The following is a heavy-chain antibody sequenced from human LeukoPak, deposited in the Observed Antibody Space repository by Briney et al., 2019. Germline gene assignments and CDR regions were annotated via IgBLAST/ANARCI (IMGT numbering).Heavy chain of an antibody. CDR2: INPAGDT. CDR1: GFTFSTYD. D-gene: IGHD2-15*01. Sequence: GGSLRLSCAASGFTFSTYDMHWVRQAPGKGLEWVSGINPAGDTYYPGSVKGRFTISREDAKNSFYLQMNSLRAGDTAVYYCARGDCTGGSCSSMDVRGQGTTVTVSS. V-gene: IGHV3-13*04. CDR3: ARGDCTGGSCSSMDV. J-gene: IGHJ6*02.